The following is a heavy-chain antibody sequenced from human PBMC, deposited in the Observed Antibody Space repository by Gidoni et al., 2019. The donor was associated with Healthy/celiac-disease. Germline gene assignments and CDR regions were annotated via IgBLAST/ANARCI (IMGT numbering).Heavy chain of an antibody. D-gene: IGHD5-18*01. V-gene: IGHV4-30-2*01. CDR1: GGSISSGGYS. CDR3: ARTHVDTAMASGWFDP. CDR2: IYHSGST. Sequence: QLQLQESGSGLVKPSQTLSLTCAVSGGSISSGGYSWSWIRQPPGKGLEWIGYIYHSGSTYYNPSLKSRVTISVDRSKNQFSLKLSSVTAADTAVYYCARTHVDTAMASGWFDPWGQGTLVTVSS. J-gene: IGHJ5*02.